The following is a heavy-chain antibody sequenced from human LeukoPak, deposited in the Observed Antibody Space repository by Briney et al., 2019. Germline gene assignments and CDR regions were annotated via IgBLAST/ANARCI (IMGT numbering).Heavy chain of an antibody. J-gene: IGHJ4*02. D-gene: IGHD2-2*01. Sequence: GGSLRLSCAASGFTFSSYGINWVRQAPGKGLEWVSAISGSGDSTYYADSVKGRFTISRDNSRNTLYLQMNSLRAEDTAVYYCAKGPIASSYVPFDYWGQGALVTVS. CDR2: ISGSGDST. CDR1: GFTFSSYG. V-gene: IGHV3-23*01. CDR3: AKGPIASSYVPFDY.